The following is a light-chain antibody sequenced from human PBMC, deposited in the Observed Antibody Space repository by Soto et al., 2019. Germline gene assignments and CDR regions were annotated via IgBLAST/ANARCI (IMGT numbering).Light chain of an antibody. V-gene: IGKV1-9*01. Sequence: IQLTQSPSSLSASIGDRVTITCRASQGISRYLAWYQQKPGKAPKLLIYGASTLKSGIPSRFSGSGSGTEFTLTISSLQPEDFATYYCQQLNIDTYPITFGQGTKLEIK. CDR2: GAS. CDR3: QQLNIDTYPIT. J-gene: IGKJ5*01. CDR1: QGISRY.